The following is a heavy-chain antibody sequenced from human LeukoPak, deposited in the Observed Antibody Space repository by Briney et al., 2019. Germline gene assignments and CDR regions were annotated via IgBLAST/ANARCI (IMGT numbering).Heavy chain of an antibody. Sequence: QTGGPLRLPCAVSGLTLSSYRMQWAPHARDKARECMAVISYDGTNKYYADSVKGRFTISRDNSKNTLYLQMNSMRAEDTAVYYCAKDLNYDFWSGLGNWGQGTLVTVSS. V-gene: IGHV3-30*18. CDR3: AKDLNYDFWSGLGN. CDR1: GLTLSSYR. CDR2: ISYDGTNK. D-gene: IGHD3-3*01. J-gene: IGHJ4*02.